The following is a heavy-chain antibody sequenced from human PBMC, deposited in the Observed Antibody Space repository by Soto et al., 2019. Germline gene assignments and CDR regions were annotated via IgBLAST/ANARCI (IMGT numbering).Heavy chain of an antibody. CDR1: GFTFSTYA. J-gene: IGHJ6*02. CDR2: ITDSGTDT. CDR3: ARDLDIAYDLEGGFYYSGMDV. V-gene: IGHV3-23*01. Sequence: PGGSLRLSCVASGFTFSTYAMNWVRQAPGKGLDWVSLITDSGTDTYYADSVKGRFTISRDNSKNTLSLQMNSLRAEDTAVYYCARDLDIAYDLEGGFYYSGMDVWGQGTTVTVSS. D-gene: IGHD2-2*03.